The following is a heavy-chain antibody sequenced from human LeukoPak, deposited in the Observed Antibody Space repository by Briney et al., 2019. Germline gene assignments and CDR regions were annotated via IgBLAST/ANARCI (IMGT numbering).Heavy chain of an antibody. Sequence: GGSLRLSCAASGFTFSSHWMTWVRQGPGKGLEWVANIKQDGSDKYYMDSVKGRFTISRDNAKNSLYLQMNSLRAEDTAVYYCARDLVGATGDYWGQGTLVTVSS. V-gene: IGHV3-7*01. CDR1: GFTFSSHW. D-gene: IGHD1-26*01. J-gene: IGHJ4*02. CDR2: IKQDGSDK. CDR3: ARDLVGATGDY.